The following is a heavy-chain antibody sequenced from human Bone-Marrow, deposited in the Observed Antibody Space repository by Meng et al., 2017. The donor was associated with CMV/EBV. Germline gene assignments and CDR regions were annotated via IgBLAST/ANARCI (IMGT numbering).Heavy chain of an antibody. D-gene: IGHD4-17*01. CDR3: ARDPPLLEYGPPFDL. CDR2: ISAYNGNT. CDR1: GYTFTRYG. V-gene: IGHV1-18*01. J-gene: IGHJ2*01. Sequence: QVELVLSGAWGKKPGASVKVACKASGYTFTRYGISWVRQAPGQGLEWMGWISAYNGNTNYAQKLQGRVTMTTDTSTSTAYMELRSLRSDDTAVYYCARDPPLLEYGPPFDLWGRGTLVTVS.